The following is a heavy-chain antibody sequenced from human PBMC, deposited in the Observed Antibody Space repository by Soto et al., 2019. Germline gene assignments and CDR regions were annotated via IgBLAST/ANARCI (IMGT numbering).Heavy chain of an antibody. D-gene: IGHD4-17*01. CDR3: ARQSGDLQITWNY. CDR1: GGSISSSSYY. V-gene: IGHV4-39*01. J-gene: IGHJ4*02. Sequence: SETLSLTCTVSGGSISSSSYYWGWIRQPPGKGLEWIGSIYYSGSTYYNPSLKSRVTISVDTSKNQFSLKLSSVTAADTAVYYCARQSGDLQITWNYWGQGTLVTVSS. CDR2: IYYSGST.